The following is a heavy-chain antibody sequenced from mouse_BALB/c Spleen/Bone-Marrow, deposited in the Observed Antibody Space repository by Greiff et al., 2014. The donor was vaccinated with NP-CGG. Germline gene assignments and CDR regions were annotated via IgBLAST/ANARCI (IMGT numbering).Heavy chain of an antibody. D-gene: IGHD2-10*01. CDR1: GYIFTSSV. CDR2: INPYNDGN. V-gene: IGHV1-14*01. CDR3: ARPYYGNYDAMDY. J-gene: IGHJ4*01. Sequence: VQLKQSGPELVKPGASVKMSCKASGYIFTSSVMHWVKQKPGQGLEWIGYINPYNDGNKYNEKFKGKATLTSDKSSSTAHMELSSLTSEDSAVYYCARPYYGNYDAMDYWGQGTSVTVSS.